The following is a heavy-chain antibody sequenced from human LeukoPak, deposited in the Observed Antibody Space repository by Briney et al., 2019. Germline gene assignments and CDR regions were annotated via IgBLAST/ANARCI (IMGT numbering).Heavy chain of an antibody. D-gene: IGHD2/OR15-2a*01. J-gene: IGHJ4*02. Sequence: GGSLRLSCAASGFTFSNYAMSWVRQAPGKGLEWVSAISGSGSRTYYADSVKGRFTISRDNSKNTLYLQMITLRAEDTAVYYCAKLNKYRLHSLEYYFDYWGQGTLVTVSS. V-gene: IGHV3-23*01. CDR2: ISGSGSRT. CDR3: AKLNKYRLHSLEYYFDY. CDR1: GFTFSNYA.